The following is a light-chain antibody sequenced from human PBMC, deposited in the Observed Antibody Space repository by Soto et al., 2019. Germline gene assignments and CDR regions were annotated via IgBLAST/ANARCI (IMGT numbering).Light chain of an antibody. CDR3: SSYTSSSTWV. CDR2: EVS. CDR1: SSDVGGYNY. V-gene: IGLV2-14*01. Sequence: ALTQPASVSGSPGQSITISCTGTSSDVGGYNYVSWYQQHPGKAPKLMIYEVSNRPSGVSNRFSGSKSGNTASLTISGLQAEDEADYYCSSYTSSSTWVFGGGTQLTVL. J-gene: IGLJ3*02.